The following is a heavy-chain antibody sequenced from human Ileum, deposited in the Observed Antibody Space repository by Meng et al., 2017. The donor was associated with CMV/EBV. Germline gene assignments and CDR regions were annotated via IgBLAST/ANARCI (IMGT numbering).Heavy chain of an antibody. CDR1: GYTFTHYG. V-gene: IGHV1-18*01. CDR3: VTDHRSDGSSYSLDP. Sequence: QVQLVQAGAEVKNPGASVKGSCKASGYTFTHYGITWVRQAPGQGLEYMGWISPYNGDTNYAQKMQARVTLTTDTSTTTAYMELSSLRSVTAVYYCVTDHRSDGSSYSLDPWGQGTLVTVSS. J-gene: IGHJ5*02. CDR2: ISPYNGDT. D-gene: IGHD2-15*01.